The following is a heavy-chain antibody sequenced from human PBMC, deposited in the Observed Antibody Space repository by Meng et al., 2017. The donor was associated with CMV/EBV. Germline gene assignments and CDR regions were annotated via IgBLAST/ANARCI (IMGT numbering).Heavy chain of an antibody. CDR2: ISGDYGNT. CDR3: ARDRCNTISCYSDY. CDR1: GYTFTSYG. Sequence: ASVKVSCKTSGYTFTSYGINWVRQAPGQGPEWMGWISGDYGNTNYAQKLQGRLTMTTDTSTSTAYMELRSLRSDDTAVYYCARDRCNTISCYSDYWGQGTLVTVSS. J-gene: IGHJ4*02. V-gene: IGHV1-18*01. D-gene: IGHD2/OR15-2a*01.